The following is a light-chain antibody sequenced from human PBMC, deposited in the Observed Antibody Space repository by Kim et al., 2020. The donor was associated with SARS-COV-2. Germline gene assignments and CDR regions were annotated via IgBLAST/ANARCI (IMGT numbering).Light chain of an antibody. V-gene: IGKV1-9*01. J-gene: IGKJ1*01. CDR2: LAS. Sequence: ASVGDRVTITCRASQGISSYLAWYQQKPGKAPKLLIYLASTLQSGVPSRFSGRGYGADFTLTLNSLQPEDFATYYCQQLDSYPRAFGQGTKVDIK. CDR1: QGISSY. CDR3: QQLDSYPRA.